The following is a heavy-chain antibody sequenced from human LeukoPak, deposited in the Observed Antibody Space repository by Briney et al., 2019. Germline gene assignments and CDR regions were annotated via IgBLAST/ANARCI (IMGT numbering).Heavy chain of an antibody. J-gene: IGHJ5*02. D-gene: IGHD3-22*01. Sequence: SQTLSLTCTVSGGSISSGDYYWSWIRQPPGKGLEWIGYIYYSGSTYYNPSLKSRVTISVDTSKNQFSLKLSSVTAADTAVYYRAREIPHYYDSSGYPPWGQGTLVTVSS. CDR1: GGSISSGDYY. CDR2: IYYSGST. V-gene: IGHV4-30-4*01. CDR3: AREIPHYYDSSGYPP.